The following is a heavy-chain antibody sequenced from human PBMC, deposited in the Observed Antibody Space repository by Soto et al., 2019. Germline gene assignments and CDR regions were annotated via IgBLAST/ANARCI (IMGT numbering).Heavy chain of an antibody. J-gene: IGHJ6*02. CDR1: GGSISSYY. D-gene: IGHD3-22*01. CDR3: ARDRRRGNYYDSSGYYSDMANYYYGMDV. Sequence: SETLSLTCTVSGGSISSYYWSWIRQPPGKGLEWIGYIYYSGSTNYNPSLKSRVTISVDTSKNQFSLKLSSVTAADTAVYYCARDRRRGNYYDSSGYYSDMANYYYGMDVWGQGTTVTVSS. V-gene: IGHV4-59*01. CDR2: IYYSGST.